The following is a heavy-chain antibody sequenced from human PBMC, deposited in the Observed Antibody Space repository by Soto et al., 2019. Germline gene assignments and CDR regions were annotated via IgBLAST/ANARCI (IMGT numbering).Heavy chain of an antibody. V-gene: IGHV4-59*08. CDR2: FYFST. D-gene: IGHD3-22*01. Sequence: NKYQWSWVRQPPGKGLEWIGCFYFSTNYNPALNSRVTISVDRSKNHFSLKLTSVTAADTAVYFCARSNTRYSSPDYWGQGTLVTVSS. CDR3: ARSNTRYSSPDY. CDR1: NKYQ. J-gene: IGHJ4*02.